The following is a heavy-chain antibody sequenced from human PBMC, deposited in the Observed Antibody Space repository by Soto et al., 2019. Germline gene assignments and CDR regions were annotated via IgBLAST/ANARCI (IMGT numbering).Heavy chain of an antibody. J-gene: IGHJ6*02. CDR2: IFYSGNA. CDR3: ARDYFYDTMDPQSSGMDV. Sequence: VQLQESGPGLVKPSQTLSLTCTVSGGSISSAEYSWAWVRQPPGKGLEWIGYIFYSGNAYYNPSLKSRVTISVDTSKNQFSLSLTSVTAADTAVYYCARDYFYDTMDPQSSGMDVWGQGTTVTVSS. CDR1: GGSISSAEYS. V-gene: IGHV4-30-4*01. D-gene: IGHD3-22*01.